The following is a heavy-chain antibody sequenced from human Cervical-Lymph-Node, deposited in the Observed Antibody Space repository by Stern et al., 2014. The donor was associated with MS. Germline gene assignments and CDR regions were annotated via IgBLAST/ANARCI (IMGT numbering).Heavy chain of an antibody. CDR1: GGSILRTDW. CDR3: ASRTLTFPYYFDS. J-gene: IGHJ4*02. D-gene: IGHD3-9*01. V-gene: IGHV4-4*02. CDR2: VYHSGYA. Sequence: QVQLQESGPGLVKPSGTLSLTCAVSGGSILRTDWWSWVRQPPGKGLEWIGEVYHSGYANYNPSLKSRVTIPGDKSKNQFSLNPTSVTAADTALYYCASRTLTFPYYFDSWGQGTLVTVSS.